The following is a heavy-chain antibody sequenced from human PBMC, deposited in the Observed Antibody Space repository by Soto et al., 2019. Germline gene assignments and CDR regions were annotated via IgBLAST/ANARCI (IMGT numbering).Heavy chain of an antibody. CDR3: ARGPRNWGVDY. CDR2: MNPNNGNT. Sequence: QVQLVQSGAEVKKPGASVKVSCKAAAYTFTSYDINWVRQATGQDFEWMGWMNPNNGNTAYAQKFQGRATMTRDPSKSTAFMELSSLSSEDTAVYYCARGPRNWGVDYWGQGTLVTVSS. V-gene: IGHV1-8*01. J-gene: IGHJ4*02. CDR1: AYTFTSYD. D-gene: IGHD7-27*01.